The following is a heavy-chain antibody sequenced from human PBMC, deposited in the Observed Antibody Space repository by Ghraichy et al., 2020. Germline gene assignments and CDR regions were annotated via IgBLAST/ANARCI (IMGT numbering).Heavy chain of an antibody. CDR3: ARRRAVAGTRGIFDY. J-gene: IGHJ4*02. CDR2: IYYSGST. D-gene: IGHD6-19*01. Sequence: SETLSLTCTVSGGSISSSSYYWGWIRQPPGKGLEWIGSIYYSGSTYYNPSLKSRVTISVDTSKNQFSLKLSSVTAADTAVYYCARRRAVAGTRGIFDYWGQGRLVTVYS. V-gene: IGHV4-39*01. CDR1: GGSISSSSYY.